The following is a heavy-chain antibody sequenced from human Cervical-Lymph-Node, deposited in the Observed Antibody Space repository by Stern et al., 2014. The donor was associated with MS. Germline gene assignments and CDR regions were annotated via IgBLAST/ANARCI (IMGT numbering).Heavy chain of an antibody. J-gene: IGHJ4*02. V-gene: IGHV2-5*02. Sequence: QVTLKESGPTLVKPTQTLTLTCTFSGFSLSTSGVGVGWIRQPPGKALEWLGLIYWDDDKRYSPSLKSRLTITKDTSKNQVVLTMTNMDPVDTATYYCAHHSGGKSDGYNSFDYWGQGTLVTVSS. CDR1: GFSLSTSGVG. D-gene: IGHD5-24*01. CDR3: AHHSGGKSDGYNSFDY. CDR2: IYWDDDK.